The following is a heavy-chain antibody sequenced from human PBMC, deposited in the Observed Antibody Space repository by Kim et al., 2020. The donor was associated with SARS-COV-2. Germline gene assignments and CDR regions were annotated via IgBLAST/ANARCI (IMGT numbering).Heavy chain of an antibody. Sequence: SETLSLTCSVSGYSIRTHHYWGWIRQPPGKGLGWIGSIYHTGETFYNSSLTSRVTVSVDTSKNQFSLRLSSVTAADTAVYYCARHNFMDVWGQGTTVTVSS. V-gene: IGHV4-38-2*02. CDR2: IYHTGET. CDR3: ARHNFMDV. J-gene: IGHJ6*02. CDR1: GYSIRTHHY.